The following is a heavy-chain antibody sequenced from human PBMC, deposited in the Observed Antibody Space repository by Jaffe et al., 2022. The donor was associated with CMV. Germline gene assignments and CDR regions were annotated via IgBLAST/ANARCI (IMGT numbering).Heavy chain of an antibody. CDR3: ARHAVIGWFDP. V-gene: IGHV4-39*01. Sequence: QLQLQESGPGLVKPSETLSLTCTVSGGSISSSSYYWGWIRQPPGKGLEWIGSIYYSGSTYYNPSLKSRVTISVDTSKNQFSLKLSSVTAADTAVYYCARHAVIGWFDPWGQGTLVTVSS. CDR1: GGSISSSSYY. J-gene: IGHJ5*02. CDR2: IYYSGST. D-gene: IGHD3-22*01.